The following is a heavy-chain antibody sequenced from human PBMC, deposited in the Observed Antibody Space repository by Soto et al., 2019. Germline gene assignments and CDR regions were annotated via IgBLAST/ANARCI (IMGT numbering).Heavy chain of an antibody. CDR3: ARAPALDIVATDWDY. Sequence: GASVKLSCKSSGYTFTSYYMHWVRQAPGQGLEWMGIINPSGGSTSYAQKFQGRVTMTRDTSTSTVYRELSSRRSEDTAVYYCARAPALDIVATDWDYWGQGTLGTFYS. D-gene: IGHD5-12*01. J-gene: IGHJ4*02. CDR1: GYTFTSYY. V-gene: IGHV1-46*01. CDR2: INPSGGST.